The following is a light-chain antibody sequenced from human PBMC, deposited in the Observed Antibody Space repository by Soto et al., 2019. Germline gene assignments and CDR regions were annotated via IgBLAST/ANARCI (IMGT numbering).Light chain of an antibody. J-gene: IGKJ1*01. V-gene: IGKV3-15*01. CDR3: QQYNNWPRT. CDR1: QSVGSN. Sequence: EIIMTQSPATLSVSPGERATLSCRASQSVGSNLAWYQQKPGQAPRLLIYEASTRANAIPARFSGCGSGTEFTLTISSLQSEDFADYYCQQYNNWPRTFGHGTKVDIK. CDR2: EAS.